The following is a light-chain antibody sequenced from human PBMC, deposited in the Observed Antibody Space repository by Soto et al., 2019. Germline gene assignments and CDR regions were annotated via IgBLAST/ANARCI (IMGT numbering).Light chain of an antibody. CDR2: GAS. CDR1: QSGSSNY. V-gene: IGKV3-20*01. J-gene: IGKJ2*01. CDR3: QQYGSSSYT. Sequence: EIVLTQSPATLSLSPGERATLSCRASQSGSSNYLAWYQQKPGQAPRLLMYGASSRATGIPARFSGSGSGTDFTLTISRVEPEDFGVYYCQQYGSSSYTFGQGTKLEIK.